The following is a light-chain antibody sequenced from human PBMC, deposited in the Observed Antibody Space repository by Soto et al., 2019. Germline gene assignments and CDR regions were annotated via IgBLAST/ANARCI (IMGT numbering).Light chain of an antibody. CDR2: RVS. CDR3: HYYAESLGS. J-gene: IGKJ3*01. Sequence: EIVLTQSPGTLSLSPGERATLSCRASQAFDTYLAWYQQKPGQAPRLLIYRVSSRATDIPDRFSGSGSGTDFTLTISRLEPEDFAVYYCHYYAESLGSFGPGTKLDIK. V-gene: IGKV3-20*01. CDR1: QAFDTY.